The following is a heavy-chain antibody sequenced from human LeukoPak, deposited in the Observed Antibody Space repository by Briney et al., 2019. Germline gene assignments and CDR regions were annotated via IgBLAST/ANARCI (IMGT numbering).Heavy chain of an antibody. V-gene: IGHV1-69*13. CDR1: GGTFSSYA. J-gene: IGHJ4*02. Sequence: GASVKVSCKASGGTFSSYAISWVRQAPGQGLEWMGGIIPIFGTANYAQKFQGRVTITADESTSTAYMELSSLRSEDTAVYYCARGSIVVVPAAMPETDGDGFDYWGQGTLVTVSS. CDR2: IIPIFGTA. D-gene: IGHD2-2*01. CDR3: ARGSIVVVPAAMPETDGDGFDY.